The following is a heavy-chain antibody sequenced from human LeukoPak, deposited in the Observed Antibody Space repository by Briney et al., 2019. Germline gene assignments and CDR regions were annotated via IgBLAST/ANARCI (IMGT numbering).Heavy chain of an antibody. J-gene: IGHJ4*02. V-gene: IGHV3-21*01. CDR1: GFTFSSYS. CDR3: ARSPGELQYYFDY. D-gene: IGHD1-26*01. Sequence: GGSLRLSCAASGFTFSSYSMNWVRQALGKGLEWVSSISSSSDIYYADSVKGRFAISRDNAKNSLYLQMNSLRAEDTAVYYCARSPGELQYYFDYWGQGTLVTVSS. CDR2: ISSSSDI.